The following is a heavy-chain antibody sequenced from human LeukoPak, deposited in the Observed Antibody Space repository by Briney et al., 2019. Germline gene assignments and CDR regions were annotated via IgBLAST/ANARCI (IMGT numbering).Heavy chain of an antibody. CDR1: GGSISSNNYF. J-gene: IGHJ4*02. CDR2: IYDSGST. Sequence: SETLSLTCTVSGGSISSNNYFWGWIRQPPGKGLEWIGSIYDSGSTYYNPSLKSRVTISVDASKNQFSLKLNSVTAADTAMYYCQSRFLEWLLDYWGQGTLVTVSS. D-gene: IGHD3-3*01. V-gene: IGHV4-39*01. CDR3: QSRFLEWLLDY.